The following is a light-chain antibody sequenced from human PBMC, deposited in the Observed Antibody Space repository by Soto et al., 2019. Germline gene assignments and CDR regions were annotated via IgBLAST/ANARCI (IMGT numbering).Light chain of an antibody. Sequence: IQMTQSPSSLSASVGDRVTLSCRASRNISSDLHWYQQKPGKAPKLLIYRASTLQNGVPSRFSGSGSATDFTLTITTLQPEDFATYSCQQSYSTLPYTFGQGTKVEIK. V-gene: IGKV1-39*01. CDR1: RNISSD. J-gene: IGKJ2*01. CDR3: QQSYSTLPYT. CDR2: RAS.